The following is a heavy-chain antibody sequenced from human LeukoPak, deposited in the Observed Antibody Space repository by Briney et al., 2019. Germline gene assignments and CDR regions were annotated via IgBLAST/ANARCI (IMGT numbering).Heavy chain of an antibody. Sequence: GGSLRLSCAVSGFTFSSYWMSWVRQAPGKGLEWVASIKHDGSEKCYVGSVKGRFTISTDNVKNSLYLQMNSLRVEDTAVYYCARSYYWGQGTLVTVSS. V-gene: IGHV3-7*01. CDR1: GFTFSSYW. CDR3: ARSYY. CDR2: IKHDGSEK. J-gene: IGHJ4*02.